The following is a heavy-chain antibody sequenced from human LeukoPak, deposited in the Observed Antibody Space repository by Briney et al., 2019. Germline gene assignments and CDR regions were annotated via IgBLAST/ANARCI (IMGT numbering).Heavy chain of an antibody. J-gene: IGHJ5*02. CDR3: ARDRLGQQLVPARGNWFDP. D-gene: IGHD6-13*01. CDR1: GFTFSSYG. Sequence: GRSLRLSCAASGFTFSSYGMHWVRQAPGKGLEWVAVIWYDGSNKYYADSVKGRFTISRDNSKNTLYLQMNSLRAEDTAVYYCARDRLGQQLVPARGNWFDPWGQGTLVTVSS. CDR2: IWYDGSNK. V-gene: IGHV3-33*01.